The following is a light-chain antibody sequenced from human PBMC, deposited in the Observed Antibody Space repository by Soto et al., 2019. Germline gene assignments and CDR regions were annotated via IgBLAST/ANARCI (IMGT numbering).Light chain of an antibody. CDR3: QQYNNWPRT. J-gene: IGKJ1*01. CDR1: QSVSSN. V-gene: IGKV3-15*01. Sequence: EIVMTQSPATLSVSPGERATLSCRASQSVSSNLAWYQQKPGQAPRLLIYGASTSATGIPARFSGSGSGTEFILTISGLQSEDFAVYYCQQYNNWPRTFGKGNKVEIK. CDR2: GAS.